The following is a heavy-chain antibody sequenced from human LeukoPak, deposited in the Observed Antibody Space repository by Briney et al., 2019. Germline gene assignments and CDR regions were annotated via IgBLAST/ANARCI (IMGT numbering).Heavy chain of an antibody. CDR3: ARERSSWYLPHFDF. V-gene: IGHV3-74*01. Sequence: GGSLRLSCAGSGFTFSSYWMHWVRQAPGKGLVWVSRISTDASSTTYADSVRGRFTISRDNAKGTLYLQMNSLRAEDTAVYYCARERSSWYLPHFDFWGQGTLVTVSS. CDR2: ISTDASST. CDR1: GFTFSSYW. J-gene: IGHJ4*02. D-gene: IGHD6-13*01.